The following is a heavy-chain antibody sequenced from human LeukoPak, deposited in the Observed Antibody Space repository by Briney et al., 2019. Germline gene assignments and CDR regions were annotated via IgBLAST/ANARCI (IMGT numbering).Heavy chain of an antibody. CDR1: GFVFRNYF. D-gene: IGHD2-2*01. CDR2: IKQDGTEE. V-gene: IGHV3-7*03. Sequence: PGGSPRLSCAASGFVFRNYFMSWVRQAPGKGLEWVANIKQDGTEEYYVDSVRGRFSISKDNAKNSLYLQMNSLRAEDTAVYYCARDPCHGALDYWGQGALVTVSS. CDR3: ARDPCHGALDY. J-gene: IGHJ4*02.